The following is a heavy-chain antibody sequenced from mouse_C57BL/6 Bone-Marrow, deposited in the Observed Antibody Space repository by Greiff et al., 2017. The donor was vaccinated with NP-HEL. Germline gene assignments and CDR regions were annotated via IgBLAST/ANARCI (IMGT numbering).Heavy chain of an antibody. CDR3: ARRGRVDY. J-gene: IGHJ2*01. D-gene: IGHD3-3*01. V-gene: IGHV1-85*01. Sequence: QVHVKQSGPELVKPGASVKLSCKASGYTFTSYDINWVKQRPGQGLEWIGWIYPRDGSTKYNEKFKGKATLTVDTSSSTAYMELHSLTSEDSAVYFCARRGRVDYWGQGTTLTVSS. CDR2: IYPRDGST. CDR1: GYTFTSYD.